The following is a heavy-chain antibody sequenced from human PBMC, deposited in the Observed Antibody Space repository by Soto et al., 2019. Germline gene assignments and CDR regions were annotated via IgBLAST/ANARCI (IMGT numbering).Heavy chain of an antibody. D-gene: IGHD5-12*01. CDR3: ARDNSKSGRWLQFWDYYYYGMDV. CDR1: GYTFTSYY. V-gene: IGHV1-46*01. J-gene: IGHJ6*04. CDR2: INPSGGST. Sequence: GASVKVSCKSSGYTFTSYYMHWVRQAPGQGLEWMGIINPSGGSTSYAQKFQGRVTMTRDTSTSTVYMELSSLRSEDTAVYYCARDNSKSGRWLQFWDYYYYGMDVWGKGTTVTVSS.